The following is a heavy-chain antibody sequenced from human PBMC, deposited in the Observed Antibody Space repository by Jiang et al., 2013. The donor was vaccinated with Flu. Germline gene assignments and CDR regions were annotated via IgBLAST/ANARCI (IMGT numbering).Heavy chain of an antibody. V-gene: IGHV3-66*01. D-gene: IGHD1-26*01. CDR1: GFTFGTYS. Sequence: QLVESGGGLVQPGGSLRLSCAASGFTFGTYSMNWVRQAPGKGLEWVSVIYSGGSTYYADSVKGRFTISRDNSKNTLYLQMNSLRAEDTAVYYCARVGGSYFTDPDGRPIDYWGQGTLVTVSS. CDR3: ARVGGSYFTDPDGRPIDY. J-gene: IGHJ4*02. CDR2: IYSGGST.